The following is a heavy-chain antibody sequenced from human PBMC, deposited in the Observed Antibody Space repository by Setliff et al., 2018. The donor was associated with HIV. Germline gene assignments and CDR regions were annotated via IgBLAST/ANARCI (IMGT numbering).Heavy chain of an antibody. CDR1: GVSISSYY. J-gene: IGHJ4*02. CDR3: AKSSPSIGYITDC. Sequence: LSLTCSVSGVSISSYYWSWIRHSPGKGLEWIGIIFPGGATNYNPSLTSRVTISVDTSKNHLFPKLTSVTTADTAVYFCAKSSPSIGYITDCWGQGAPVTVS. D-gene: IGHD5-12*01. V-gene: IGHV4-59*01. CDR2: IFPGGAT.